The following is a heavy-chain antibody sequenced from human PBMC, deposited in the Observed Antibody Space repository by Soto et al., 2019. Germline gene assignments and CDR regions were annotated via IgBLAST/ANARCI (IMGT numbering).Heavy chain of an antibody. CDR3: ARHLSESGYDLNY. CDR2: IYYSRTT. D-gene: IGHD5-12*01. V-gene: IGHV4-31*03. CDR1: GGSISSGGYY. J-gene: IGHJ4*02. Sequence: SETLSLTCTVSGGSISSGGYYWSWIRQHPGKGLEWVGYIYYSRTTYYNSALKSRLAISIDMSKNQFSLNLNSVTAADTAVYYCARHLSESGYDLNYWGQGTPVTVSS.